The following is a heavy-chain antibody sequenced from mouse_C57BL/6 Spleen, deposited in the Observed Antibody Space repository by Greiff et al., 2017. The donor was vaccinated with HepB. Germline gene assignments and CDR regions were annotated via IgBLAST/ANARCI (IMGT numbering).Heavy chain of an antibody. D-gene: IGHD1-1*01. CDR2: ISDGGSYT. Sequence: EVKVVESGGGLVKPGGSLKLSCAASGFTFSSYAMSWVRQTPEKRLEWVATISDGGSYTYYPDNVKGRFTISRDNAKNNLYLQMSHLKSEDTAMYYCARPSYYYGSSSGYFDVWGTGTTVTVSS. CDR3: ARPSYYYGSSSGYFDV. CDR1: GFTFSSYA. V-gene: IGHV5-4*03. J-gene: IGHJ1*03.